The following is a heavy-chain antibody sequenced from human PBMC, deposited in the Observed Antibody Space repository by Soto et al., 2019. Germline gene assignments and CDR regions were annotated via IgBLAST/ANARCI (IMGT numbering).Heavy chain of an antibody. V-gene: IGHV1-69*06. CDR3: ARGITGTNYYYYGMDV. D-gene: IGHD1-7*01. CDR2: IIPIFGTA. J-gene: IGHJ6*02. CDR1: GGTFSSYA. Sequence: SVKVSCKASGGTFSSYAISWVRQAPGQGLEWMGGIIPIFGTANYAQKFQGRVTITADKSTSTAYMELSSLRSEDTAVYYCARGITGTNYYYYGMDVWGQGTTVTVS.